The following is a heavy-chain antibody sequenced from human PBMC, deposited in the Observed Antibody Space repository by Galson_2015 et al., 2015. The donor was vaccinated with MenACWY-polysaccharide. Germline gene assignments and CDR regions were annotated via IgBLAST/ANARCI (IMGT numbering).Heavy chain of an antibody. D-gene: IGHD4/OR15-4a*01. CDR1: GFRFGDYG. Sequence: SLRLACAASGFRFGDYGMHWVRQAPGKGLEWVAVIRPDGSKTYYADSVKGRFPISRDNSRNTLYLKTHSLRVEDTAMYYCARDYGATFECSWGATDSWGQGTQVTVSS. CDR2: IRPDGSKT. V-gene: IGHV3-33*01. J-gene: IGHJ4*02. CDR3: ARDYGATFECSWGATDS.